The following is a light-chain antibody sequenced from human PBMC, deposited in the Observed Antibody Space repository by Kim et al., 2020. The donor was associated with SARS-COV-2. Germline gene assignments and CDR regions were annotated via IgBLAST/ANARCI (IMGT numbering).Light chain of an antibody. J-gene: IGLJ1*01. Sequence: QGVTISCTGSSSNIGAGYDVHWYQQLPGAAPKLLIYGNNNRPSGVPDRLSASKSGTSASLAITGLQAEDEAGYYCQSYDSSLSAYVFGTGTKVTVL. CDR1: SSNIGAGYD. CDR3: QSYDSSLSAYV. V-gene: IGLV1-40*01. CDR2: GNN.